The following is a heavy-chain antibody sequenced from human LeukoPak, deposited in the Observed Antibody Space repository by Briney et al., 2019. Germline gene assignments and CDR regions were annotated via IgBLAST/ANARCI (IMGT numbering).Heavy chain of an antibody. J-gene: IGHJ6*02. CDR1: GGSISSYY. Sequence: PSETLSLTCTVSGGSISSYYWSWIRQPPGKGLEWIGYIYYSGSTNYNPSLKSRVTISVDTSKNQFSLKLSSVTAADTAVYYCARSHHSSSWVPYYYYGMDVWGQGTTVTVSS. V-gene: IGHV4-59*08. CDR3: ARSHHSSSWVPYYYYGMDV. CDR2: IYYSGST. D-gene: IGHD6-13*01.